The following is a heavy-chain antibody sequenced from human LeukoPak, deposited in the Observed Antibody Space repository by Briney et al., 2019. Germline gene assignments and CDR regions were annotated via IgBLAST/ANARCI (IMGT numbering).Heavy chain of an antibody. CDR1: RFTFTTFSDYV. CDR2: VSYDRGSE. CDR3: ASNFYDVGGYYYRTPVQY. D-gene: IGHD3-22*01. Sequence: PGKSLRLSCAASRFTFTTFSDYVMHWARQAPGKGLEWVAAVSYDRGSEYYADSVKGRFAVSRDNSKNTLYLQMRSLRPEDTAAYYCASNFYDVGGYYYRTPVQYWGQGTPVTVSS. J-gene: IGHJ4*02. V-gene: IGHV3-30*09.